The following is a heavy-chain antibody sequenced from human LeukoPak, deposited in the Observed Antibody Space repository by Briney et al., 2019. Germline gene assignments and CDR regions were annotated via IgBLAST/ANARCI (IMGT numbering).Heavy chain of an antibody. V-gene: IGHV5-51*01. J-gene: IGHJ3*02. CDR2: IYPGDSDT. CDR3: ASSYGSGSSKPLDAFDI. CDR1: GYSFTSYW. Sequence: GESLKISCKGSGYSFTSYWIGWVRQMPGKGLEWMWIIYPGDSDTRYSPSFQGQVTISADKSISTAYLQWSSLKASDTAMYYCASSYGSGSSKPLDAFDIWGQGTMVTVSS. D-gene: IGHD3-10*01.